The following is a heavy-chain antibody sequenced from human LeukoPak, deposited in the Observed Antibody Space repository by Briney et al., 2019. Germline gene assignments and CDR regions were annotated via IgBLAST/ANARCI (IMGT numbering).Heavy chain of an antibody. D-gene: IGHD3-22*01. CDR2: INGSGGST. J-gene: IGHJ5*02. V-gene: IGHV1-46*01. CDR1: GYTLTSYY. Sequence: ASVKVSCKASGYTLTSYYMQWVGQAPGQGLEWMGIINGSGGSTSYAQRFQGRVTMSRDTSTSTVYMELSSLRSEDTAVYYCARARYYYDSSGYLGWFDPWGQGTLVTVSS. CDR3: ARARYYYDSSGYLGWFDP.